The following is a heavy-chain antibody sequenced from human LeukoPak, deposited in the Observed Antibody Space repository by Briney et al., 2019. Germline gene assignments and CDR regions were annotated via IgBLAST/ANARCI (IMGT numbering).Heavy chain of an antibody. V-gene: IGHV1-69*05. CDR1: GGTFSSYA. CDR2: IIPIFGTA. CDR3: ARVVDILYTQEAGWFDP. Sequence: SVKVSCKASGGTFSSYAISWVRQAPGQGLEWMGGIIPIFGTANYAQKFQGRVTITTDESTSTAYMELSSLRSEDTAVYYCARVVDILYTQEAGWFDPWGQGALVTVSS. D-gene: IGHD2-8*01. J-gene: IGHJ5*02.